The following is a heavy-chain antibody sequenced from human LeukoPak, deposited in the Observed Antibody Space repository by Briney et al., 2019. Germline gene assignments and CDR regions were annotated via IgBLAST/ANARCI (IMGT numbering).Heavy chain of an antibody. J-gene: IGHJ6*03. CDR3: ARWRSYYYYYMDV. CDR1: GFTIFSNY. CDR2: IYSDGTT. D-gene: IGHD3-16*01. Sequence: GGSLRLSCAAPGFTIFSNYMSWVRQAPGKGLEWVSVIYSDGTTYYADSVQGRFTISRDNSKHTVYLQMKSLRAEDPAVYFCARWRSYYYYYMDVWGKGTTVTVSS. V-gene: IGHV3-53*01.